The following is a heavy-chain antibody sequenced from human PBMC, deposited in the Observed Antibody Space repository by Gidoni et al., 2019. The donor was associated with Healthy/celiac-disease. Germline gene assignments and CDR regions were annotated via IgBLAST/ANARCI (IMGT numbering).Heavy chain of an antibody. D-gene: IGHD2-2*02. V-gene: IGHV1-2*04. CDR3: AREGCSSTSCYNGDYYYGMDV. Sequence: QVQLVQSGAEVKKPGASVKVSCKAAGSTFTGYYMHWVRQAPVQGLEWMGWINPNSGGTNYAQKFKGWVTMTRDTSISTAYMELSRLRSDDTAVYYCAREGCSSTSCYNGDYYYGMDVWGQGTTVTVSS. CDR2: INPNSGGT. CDR1: GSTFTGYY. J-gene: IGHJ6*02.